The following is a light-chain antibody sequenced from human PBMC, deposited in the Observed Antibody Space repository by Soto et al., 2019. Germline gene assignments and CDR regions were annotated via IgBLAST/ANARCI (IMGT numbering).Light chain of an antibody. J-gene: IGKJ2*01. CDR3: QQFYTTLGT. CDR1: QSVLYSSNNKNY. CDR2: WAS. V-gene: IGKV4-1*01. Sequence: DIVMTQSPDSLAVSLGERATINYKSSQSVLYSSNNKNYLAWYQQKPGQPPRKLISWASARESGVPDRFSGSGSGTDFTLTISSLQAEDVAVYYCQQFYTTLGTFGQGTKLEIK.